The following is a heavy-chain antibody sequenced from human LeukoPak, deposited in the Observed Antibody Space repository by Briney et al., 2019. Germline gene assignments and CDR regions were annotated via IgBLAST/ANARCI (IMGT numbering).Heavy chain of an antibody. CDR2: IYYSGST. J-gene: IGHJ4*02. CDR3: ERGNTYYDFWTWFDY. Sequence: KSSETLSLTCTVSGGSISSSSYYWGWIRQPPGKGLEWIGSIYYSGSTYYNPSLKSRVTISVDTSKNQFSLKLSSVTAADTAVYYCERGNTYYDFWTWFDYWGQGTLVTVSS. D-gene: IGHD3-3*01. CDR1: GGSISSSSYY. V-gene: IGHV4-39*07.